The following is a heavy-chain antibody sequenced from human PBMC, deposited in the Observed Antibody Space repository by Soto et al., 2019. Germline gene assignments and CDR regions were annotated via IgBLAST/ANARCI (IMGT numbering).Heavy chain of an antibody. CDR2: IKSKTDGGTT. V-gene: IGHV3-15*01. J-gene: IGHJ4*02. Sequence: GGSLRLSCAASGFTFSNAWMSWVRQAPGKGLEWVGRIKSKTDGGTTDYAAPVKGRFTISRDDSKNTLYLQMNSLKTDDTAVYYCTTELGYCSSTSCPHSINYWGQGTLVTVSS. CDR1: GFTFSNAW. CDR3: TTELGYCSSTSCPHSINY. D-gene: IGHD2-2*01.